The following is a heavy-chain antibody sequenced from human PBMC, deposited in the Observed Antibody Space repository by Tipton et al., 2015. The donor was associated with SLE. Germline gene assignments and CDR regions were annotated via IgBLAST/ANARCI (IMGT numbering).Heavy chain of an antibody. CDR2: IYYSGST. CDR1: GGSISSSSYY. V-gene: IGHV4-61*01. Sequence: TLSLTCTVSGGSISSSSYYWSWIRQPPGKGLEWIGYIYYSGSTNYNPSLKSRVTISVDTSKNQFSLKLSSVTAADTAVYYCARGSGGSSSDAFDIWGQGTMVTVSS. J-gene: IGHJ3*02. D-gene: IGHD6-6*01. CDR3: ARGSGGSSSDAFDI.